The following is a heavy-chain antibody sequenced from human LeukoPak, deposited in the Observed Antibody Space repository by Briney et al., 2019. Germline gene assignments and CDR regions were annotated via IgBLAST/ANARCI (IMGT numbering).Heavy chain of an antibody. CDR1: GFTFSSYW. V-gene: IGHV3-7*01. D-gene: IGHD6-19*01. CDR3: ARRGIISGWYWAYYFDY. J-gene: IGHJ4*02. CDR2: IKQDGSEK. Sequence: PGGSLRLSCAASGFTFSSYWMSWVRQAPGKGLEWVANIKQDGSEKYYVDSVKGRFTISRDNAKNSLSLQMSSLRAEDTAVYYCARRGIISGWYWAYYFDYWGQGTLVTVSS.